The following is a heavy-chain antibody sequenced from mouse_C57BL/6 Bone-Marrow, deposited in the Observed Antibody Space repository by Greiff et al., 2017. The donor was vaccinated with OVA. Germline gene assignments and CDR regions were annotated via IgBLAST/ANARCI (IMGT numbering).Heavy chain of an antibody. CDR1: GFPFTDYY. CDR3: ARYEGLLHDY. CDR2: IRNKANGYTT. Sequence: DVMLVESGGGLVQPGGSLSLSCAASGFPFTDYYMSWVRQPPGKALEWLGFIRNKANGYTTEYSASVKGRFTISRDNSQSILYLQMNALRAEDSATYYCARYEGLLHDYWGQGTTLTVSS. J-gene: IGHJ2*01. D-gene: IGHD2-3*01. V-gene: IGHV7-3*01.